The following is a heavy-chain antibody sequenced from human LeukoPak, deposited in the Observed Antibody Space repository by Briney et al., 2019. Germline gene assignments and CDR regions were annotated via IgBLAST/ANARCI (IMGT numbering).Heavy chain of an antibody. CDR2: IGSSGGTK. Sequence: GGSLRLSCAASGFTFGGYDMNWVRQAPGKGLEWVSYIGSSGGTKYYADPVKGRFTISRDNAKNPMSLQMNSLRAEDTAVYYCAREFGGIFDFWGQGTLVTVSS. V-gene: IGHV3-48*03. CDR3: AREFGGIFDF. CDR1: GFTFGGYD. D-gene: IGHD3-3*01. J-gene: IGHJ4*02.